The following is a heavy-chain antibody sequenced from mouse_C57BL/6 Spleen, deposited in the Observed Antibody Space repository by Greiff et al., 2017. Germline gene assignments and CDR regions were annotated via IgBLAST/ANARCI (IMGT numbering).Heavy chain of an antibody. CDR3: ARRHLDGYRDY. Sequence: VMLVESGPELVKPGASVKLSCKASGYTFTSYDINWVKQRPGQGLEWIGWIYPRDGSTKYNAKFKGKATLTVDTSSSTAYMELHSLTSEDSAVYFCARRHLDGYRDYWGQGTTLTVSS. V-gene: IGHV1-85*01. CDR2: IYPRDGST. D-gene: IGHD2-3*01. J-gene: IGHJ2*01. CDR1: GYTFTSYD.